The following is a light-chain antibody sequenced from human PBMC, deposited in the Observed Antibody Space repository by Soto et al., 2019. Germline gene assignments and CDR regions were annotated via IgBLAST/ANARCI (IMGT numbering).Light chain of an antibody. J-gene: IGKJ1*01. CDR3: QQYDNWTRT. V-gene: IGKV3-15*01. Sequence: EIVRTQSPASLSVSPGATATLSCRASQRVGVNLAWYQKKPGQDPRILIYHASTRATGIPARFSGSGSGTDFNLTISRLQSEDFAFFECQQYDNWTRTFGQGTKVDIK. CDR1: QRVGVN. CDR2: HAS.